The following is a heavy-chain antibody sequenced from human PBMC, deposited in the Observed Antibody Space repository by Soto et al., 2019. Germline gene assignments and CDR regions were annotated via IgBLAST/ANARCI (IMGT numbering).Heavy chain of an antibody. CDR2: IYYSGST. CDR1: GGSISSGGYY. Sequence: SETPSLTCTVSGGSISSGGYYWSWIRQHPGKGLEWIGYIYYSGSTYYNPSLKSRVTISVDTSKNQFSLKLSSVTAADTAVYYCASNTAYYDFWSGLSNYYYGMDVWGQGTTVTISS. V-gene: IGHV4-31*03. D-gene: IGHD3-3*01. J-gene: IGHJ6*02. CDR3: ASNTAYYDFWSGLSNYYYGMDV.